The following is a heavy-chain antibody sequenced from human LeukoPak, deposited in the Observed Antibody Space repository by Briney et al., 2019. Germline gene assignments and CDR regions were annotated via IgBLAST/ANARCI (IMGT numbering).Heavy chain of an antibody. CDR2: ISYDGCNK. CDR3: ARTIAAADHGDY. Sequence: GRSLRLSCAASGFTLSNYGMHWVRQAPGTGLEWVAVISYDGCNKYYADSVKGRFTISRDNSKNTLYLQMNSLRAEDTAVYYCARTIAAADHGDYWGQGTLVTVSS. D-gene: IGHD6-13*01. CDR1: GFTLSNYG. V-gene: IGHV3-30*03. J-gene: IGHJ4*02.